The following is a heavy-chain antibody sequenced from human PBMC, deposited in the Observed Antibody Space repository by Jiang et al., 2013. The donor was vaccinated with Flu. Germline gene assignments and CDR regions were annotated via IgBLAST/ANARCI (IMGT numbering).Heavy chain of an antibody. CDR2: IYYSGST. D-gene: IGHD6-13*01. Sequence: GSGLVKPSQTLSLTCTVSGGSISSGGYYWSWIRQHPGKGLEWIGYIYYSGSTYYNPSLKSRVTISVDTSKNQFSLKLSSVTAADTAVYYCARLEAVTNWFDPWAEEPRSPSPQ. CDR3: ARLEAVTNWFDP. CDR1: GGSISSGGYY. V-gene: IGHV4-31*03. J-gene: IGHJ5*01.